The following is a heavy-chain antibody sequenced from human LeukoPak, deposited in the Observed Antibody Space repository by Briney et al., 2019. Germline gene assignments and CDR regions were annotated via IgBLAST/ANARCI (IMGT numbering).Heavy chain of an antibody. J-gene: IGHJ6*03. CDR1: GGSISSSSYY. D-gene: IGHD1-26*01. Sequence: PSETLSLTCTVSGGSISSSSYYWGWIRQPPGKGLEWIGSIYYSGSTYYNPSLKSRVTISVDTSKNQFSLKLSSVTAADTAVYYCARSPIVGYPLNYYYYYMDVWGKGTTVTVSS. CDR2: IYYSGST. V-gene: IGHV4-39*07. CDR3: ARSPIVGYPLNYYYYYMDV.